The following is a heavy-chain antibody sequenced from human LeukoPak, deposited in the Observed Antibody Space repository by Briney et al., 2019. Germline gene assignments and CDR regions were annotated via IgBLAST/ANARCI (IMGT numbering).Heavy chain of an antibody. D-gene: IGHD4-17*01. Sequence: GASVKVSCKVSGYTLTELSMHWVRQAPGKGLEWMGGFDPEDGETIYAQKFQGRVTMTEDTSTDTAYMELSSLRSEDTAVYYCASGEDQNDYGDYPSDYWGQGTLVTVSS. CDR3: ASGEDQNDYGDYPSDY. CDR2: FDPEDGET. J-gene: IGHJ4*02. V-gene: IGHV1-24*01. CDR1: GYTLTELS.